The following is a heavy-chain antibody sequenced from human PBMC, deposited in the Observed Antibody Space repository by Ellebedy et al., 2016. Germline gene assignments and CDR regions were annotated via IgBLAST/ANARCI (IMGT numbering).Heavy chain of an antibody. J-gene: IGHJ3*02. CDR2: IYYSGST. CDR1: GGSISSSSYY. Sequence: GSLRLXXTVSGGSISSSSYYWGWIRQPPGKGLEWIGSIYYSGSTYYNPSLKSRVTISVDTSKNQFSLKLSSVTAADTAVYYCASGGPYYYGSGSSWPFDIWGQGTMVTVSS. V-gene: IGHV4-39*01. D-gene: IGHD3-10*01. CDR3: ASGGPYYYGSGSSWPFDI.